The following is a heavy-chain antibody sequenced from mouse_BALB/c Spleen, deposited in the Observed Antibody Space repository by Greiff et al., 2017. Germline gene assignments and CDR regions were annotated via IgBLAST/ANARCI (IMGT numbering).Heavy chain of an antibody. V-gene: IGHV1-28*01. CDR3: GRTGGNYAMDY. CDR2: IDPFNGGT. CDR1: GYSFTSYY. Sequence: EVQLQQSGPELMKPGASVKISCTASGYSFTSYYMHWVKQSHGKSLEWIGYIDPFNGGTSYNQKFKGKATLTVDKSSSTAYMHLSSLTSEDSAVYYCGRTGGNYAMDYWGQGTSVTVSS. J-gene: IGHJ4*01.